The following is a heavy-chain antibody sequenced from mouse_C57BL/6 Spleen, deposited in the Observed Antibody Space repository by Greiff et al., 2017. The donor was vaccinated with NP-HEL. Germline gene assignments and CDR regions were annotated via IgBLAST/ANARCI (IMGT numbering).Heavy chain of an antibody. CDR2: IYPSDSET. Sequence: QVQLQQPGAELVRPGSSVKLSCKASGYTFTSYWMDWVKQRPGQGLEWIGNIYPSDSETHYNQKFKDKATLTVDKSSSTAYMQLSSLTSEDSAVYYCARGGLYYDYDYWYFDVWGTGTTVTVSS. V-gene: IGHV1-61*01. D-gene: IGHD2-4*01. CDR1: GYTFTSYW. CDR3: ARGGLYYDYDYWYFDV. J-gene: IGHJ1*03.